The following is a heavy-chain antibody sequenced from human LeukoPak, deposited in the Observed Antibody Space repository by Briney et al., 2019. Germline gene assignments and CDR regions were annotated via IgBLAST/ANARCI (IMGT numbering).Heavy chain of an antibody. Sequence: NSSETLSLTCTVSGGSISSYYWSWIRQPPGKGLEWIGYIYYSGSTNYNPSLKSRVTISVDTSKNQFSLKLSSVTAADTAVYYCARDGGPGDYGDYYWYFDLWGRGTLVTVSS. J-gene: IGHJ2*01. CDR2: IYYSGST. V-gene: IGHV4-59*01. CDR1: GGSISSYY. D-gene: IGHD4-17*01. CDR3: ARDGGPGDYGDYYWYFDL.